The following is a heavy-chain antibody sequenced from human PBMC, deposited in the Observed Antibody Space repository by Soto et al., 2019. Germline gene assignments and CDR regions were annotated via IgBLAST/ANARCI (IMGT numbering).Heavy chain of an antibody. J-gene: IGHJ4*02. D-gene: IGHD2-21*02. CDR3: ARSRGSRSDWPVDY. CDR2: IYYSGST. CDR1: GGSINSYY. V-gene: IGHV4-59*01. Sequence: PSETLSLTCTVSGGSINSYYWSWIRQPPGKGLEWIGYIYYSGSTNYNPSLKSRATISVDTSKNQVSLKLSSVTAADTAVYYCARSRGSRSDWPVDYWGQGTLVTVSS.